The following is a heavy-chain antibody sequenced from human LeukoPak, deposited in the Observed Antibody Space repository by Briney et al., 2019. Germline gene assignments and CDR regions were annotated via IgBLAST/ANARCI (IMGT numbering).Heavy chain of an antibody. D-gene: IGHD7-27*01. CDR3: ARDDGGETNWGIIDY. CDR1: EFTLSNYW. V-gene: IGHV3-7*05. Sequence: GGSLRLSCAASEFTLSNYWITWVRQAPGKGLEWVATIKYDGSEKYYADSVKGRFTVSRDNAKNSLFLQMSSLRVEDTAVFYCARDDGGETNWGIIDYWGQGTVVNVFS. CDR2: IKYDGSEK. J-gene: IGHJ4*02.